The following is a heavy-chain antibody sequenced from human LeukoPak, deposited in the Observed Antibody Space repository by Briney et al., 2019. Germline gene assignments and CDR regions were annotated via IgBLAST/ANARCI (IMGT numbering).Heavy chain of an antibody. J-gene: IGHJ6*03. CDR1: GFMFDHYA. V-gene: IGHV3-23*01. D-gene: IGHD6-13*01. Sequence: GGSLRLSCAGSGFMFDHYAMNWVRQAPGRGLEWVSVITGIGGGTYYAESVEGRFTVSRDNSKNTVYLQMNSLRAEDTAVYYCATLSSSWYLYYYYYYMDVWGKGTTVTVSS. CDR2: ITGIGGGT. CDR3: ATLSSSWYLYYYYYYMDV.